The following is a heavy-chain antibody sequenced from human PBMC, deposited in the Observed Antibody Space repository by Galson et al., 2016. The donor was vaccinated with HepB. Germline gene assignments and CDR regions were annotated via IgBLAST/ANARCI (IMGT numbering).Heavy chain of an antibody. CDR3: ARDHQGEYYDILTGYRDAFDV. CDR1: GFTFSSYW. Sequence: SLRLSCAASGFTFSSYWMSWVRQAPGKGLEWVANIKEDGSEKYYVVSVKGRFTISRDNAQNSLYLQMNSLRAEDTAVYYCARDHQGEYYDILTGYRDAFDVWGQGTKVTVSS. V-gene: IGHV3-7*01. CDR2: IKEDGSEK. D-gene: IGHD3-9*01. J-gene: IGHJ3*01.